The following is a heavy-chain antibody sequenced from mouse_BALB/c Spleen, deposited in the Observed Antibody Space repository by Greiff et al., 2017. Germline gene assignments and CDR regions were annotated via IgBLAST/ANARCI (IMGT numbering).Heavy chain of an antibody. CDR2: IWAGGST. D-gene: IGHD1-2*01. V-gene: IGHV2-9*02. J-gene: IGHJ4*01. CDR1: GFSLTSYG. Sequence: VQGVESGPGLVAPSQSLSITCTVSGFSLTSYGVHWVRQPPGKGLEWLGVIWAGGSTNYNSALMSRLSISKDNSKSQVFLKMNSLQTDDTAMYYCARDGGLITTARGAMDYWGQGTSVTVSS. CDR3: ARDGGLITTARGAMDY.